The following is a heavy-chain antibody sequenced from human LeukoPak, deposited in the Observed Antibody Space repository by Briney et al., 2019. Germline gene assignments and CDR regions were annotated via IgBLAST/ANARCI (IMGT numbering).Heavy chain of an antibody. CDR2: MYYSGST. CDR3: ARRRPVAARGRQNFDY. CDR1: GGSISSGGYS. V-gene: IGHV4-30-4*07. J-gene: IGHJ4*02. D-gene: IGHD6-19*01. Sequence: SETLSLTCSVSGGSISSGGYSWSWIRQPPGKGLEWIGYMYYSGSTNYNPSLKSRVTISVDTSKNQFSLKLSSVTAADTAVYYCARRRPVAARGRQNFDYWGQGTLVTVSS.